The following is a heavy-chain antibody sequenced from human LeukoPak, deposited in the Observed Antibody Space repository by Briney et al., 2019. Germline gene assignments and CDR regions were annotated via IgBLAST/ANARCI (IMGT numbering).Heavy chain of an antibody. CDR3: ARGGYAYFDY. J-gene: IGHJ4*02. CDR1: GGSISSSTYS. D-gene: IGHD6-25*01. V-gene: IGHV4-39*01. CDR2: LYYSGST. Sequence: SETLSLTCTVSGGSISSSTYSWGWIRQPPGKGLEWIGSLYYSGSTYYNPSLKSRVTISVDTSKNQFSLKLNSVTAADTAVYFCARGGYAYFDYWGQGTLVTVSS.